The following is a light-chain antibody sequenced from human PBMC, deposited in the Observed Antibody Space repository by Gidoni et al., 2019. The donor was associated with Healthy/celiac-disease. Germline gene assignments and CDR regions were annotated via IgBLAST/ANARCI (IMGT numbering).Light chain of an antibody. J-gene: IGKJ1*01. CDR1: QSISSY. CDR2: AAS. Sequence: IQMTKSPSSMSASVGDRVTITCRASQSISSYLNWYQQKPGKAPKLLIYAASSLQSGVPSRFSGSRSGTDFTLTISSLQPEDFATYYCQQSYSTPPTFGQGTKVEIK. CDR3: QQSYSTPPT. V-gene: IGKV1-39*01.